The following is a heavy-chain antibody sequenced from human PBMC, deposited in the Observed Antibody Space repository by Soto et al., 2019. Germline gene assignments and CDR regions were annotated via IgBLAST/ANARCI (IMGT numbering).Heavy chain of an antibody. CDR3: AREGTGCDFHT. Sequence: ASVKVSCKASGYTFTTYPITWVRQAPGQGLEWMGWISTYNGKTNYAQGLQGRVSMTTDASTTTAFLELRSLRSDDTAVYYCAREGTGCDFHTWGEGTQVTVSS. J-gene: IGHJ4*02. V-gene: IGHV1-18*01. CDR1: GYTFTTYP. CDR2: ISTYNGKT. D-gene: IGHD6-19*01.